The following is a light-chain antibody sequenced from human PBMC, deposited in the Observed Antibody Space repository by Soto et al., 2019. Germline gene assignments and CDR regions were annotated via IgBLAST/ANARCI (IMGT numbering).Light chain of an antibody. V-gene: IGLV2-11*01. Sequence: QSALTQPRSVSGSPGQSVTISCTGTSSDVGGYNYVSWFQQHPGKAPKLMIYAVTERPSGVPDRFSGSKSGNTASLTISGLQAEDEDDYYCCSYAGTFTYVFGTGTKLTVL. CDR1: SSDVGGYNY. CDR2: AVT. CDR3: CSYAGTFTYV. J-gene: IGLJ1*01.